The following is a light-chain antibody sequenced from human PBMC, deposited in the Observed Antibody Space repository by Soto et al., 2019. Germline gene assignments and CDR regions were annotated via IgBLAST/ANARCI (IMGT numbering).Light chain of an antibody. CDR2: DAS. J-gene: IGKJ4*01. Sequence: EIVLTQSPATLSLSPGERATLSCRASQSVSNYLTWYQQKPGQAPRLLIYDASNRVTGIPASFSGSGSGTDFTLTNSRLEPGDVAVYFCQQRAGWPPTYGGGTRVEIK. V-gene: IGKV3-11*01. CDR3: QQRAGWPPT. CDR1: QSVSNY.